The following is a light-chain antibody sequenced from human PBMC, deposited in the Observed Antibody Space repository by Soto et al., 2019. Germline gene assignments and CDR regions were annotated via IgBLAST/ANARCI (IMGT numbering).Light chain of an antibody. CDR3: QQYKDYVYT. CDR1: QGIISA. V-gene: IGKV1-17*01. Sequence: IQLPQTPSSLSASVGDRVTITCRTSQGIISALGWYQQKPGKVPKLLIYAASTLQSGVPSRFSGSGSATEFTLTISGLQPDDFATYYCQQYKDYVYTFGQGTKVDIK. CDR2: AAS. J-gene: IGKJ2*01.